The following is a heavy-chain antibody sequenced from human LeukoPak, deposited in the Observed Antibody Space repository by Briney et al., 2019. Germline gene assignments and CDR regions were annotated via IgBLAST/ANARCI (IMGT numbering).Heavy chain of an antibody. V-gene: IGHV4-59*11. D-gene: IGHD2-2*02. CDR1: NASISSHF. Sequence: SETLSLTCSVSNASISSHFWTWVRQPPGKGLEWIGHIHYSGSTNYNPSLKSRVTLSLDTSENQFSLELTSVTAADTAIFYCARLRPLLDQLLYFAFDSWGQGTLVTVSS. CDR3: ARLRPLLDQLLYFAFDS. J-gene: IGHJ5*01. CDR2: IHYSGST.